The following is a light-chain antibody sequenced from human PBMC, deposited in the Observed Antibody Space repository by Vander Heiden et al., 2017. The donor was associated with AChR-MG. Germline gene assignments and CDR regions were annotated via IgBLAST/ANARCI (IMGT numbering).Light chain of an antibody. CDR2: GDK. J-gene: IGLJ2*01. Sequence: QSVLTPPPSVSGAPGPRVALSCPRHPSHIGTFTGEHWYQQLPGSAPKLLIYGDKNRPSGSPDRFSGAKSGASASLAITGLQPEDEADYFCQSYDSSRGVVVFGGGTKVTVL. CDR1: PSHIGTFTG. CDR3: QSYDSSRGVVV. V-gene: IGLV1-40*01.